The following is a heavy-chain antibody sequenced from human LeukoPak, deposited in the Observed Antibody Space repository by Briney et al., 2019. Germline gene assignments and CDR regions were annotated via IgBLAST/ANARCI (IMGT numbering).Heavy chain of an antibody. CDR2: ISAYNGNT. D-gene: IGHD2-2*01. J-gene: IGHJ4*02. V-gene: IGHV1-18*01. CDR3: ARDQVVPAALGY. Sequence: ASVKVSCKASGYTFTSYGISWVRQAPGQGLEWMGWISAYNGNTNYAQKLQGRVTMTTNTSTSTAYMELRGLRSDDTAVYYCARDQVVPAALGYWGQGTLVTVSS. CDR1: GYTFTSYG.